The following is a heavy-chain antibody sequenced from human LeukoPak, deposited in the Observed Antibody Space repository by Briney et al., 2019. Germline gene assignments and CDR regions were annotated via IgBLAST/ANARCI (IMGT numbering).Heavy chain of an antibody. CDR2: LSGDGTST. CDR1: GFIFDDYA. Sequence: GGSLRLSCAASGFIFDDYAVHWVRQAPGKGLEGVSLLSGDGTSTYYADSVKGRFTISRDKSKNSLYLQMDSLTTEDTALYFCAKEGRRSDWSTYYYYMDVWGNGTTVTVSS. D-gene: IGHD3-9*01. J-gene: IGHJ6*03. CDR3: AKEGRRSDWSTYYYYMDV. V-gene: IGHV3-43*02.